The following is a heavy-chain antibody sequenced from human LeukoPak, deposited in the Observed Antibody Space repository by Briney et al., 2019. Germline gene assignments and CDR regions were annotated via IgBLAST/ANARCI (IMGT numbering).Heavy chain of an antibody. CDR2: IYYSGST. Sequence: SETLSLTCTDSGGSISSYYWSWIQQPPGKGLEWLGYIYYSGSTNYNPSLKSRVTISVETSKNQFSLKLKSVTAADTAVYYCARGGYYGSGNDFRFDPWGQGTLVTVSS. J-gene: IGHJ5*02. CDR1: GGSISSYY. D-gene: IGHD3-10*01. CDR3: ARGGYYGSGNDFRFDP. V-gene: IGHV4-59*01.